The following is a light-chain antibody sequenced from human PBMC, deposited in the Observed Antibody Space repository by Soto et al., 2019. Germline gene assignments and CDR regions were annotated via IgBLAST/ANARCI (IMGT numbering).Light chain of an antibody. Sequence: QPVLTQPASVCGSPGQSITISCTGTSSDVGGYNYVSWYQQQSGKAPKLMIHEVSNRPSGVSNRFSGSKSGNTASLTISGLQAEDEADYYCGSYTSSRAYVFGIGTKVTVL. CDR3: GSYTSSRAYV. CDR1: SSDVGGYNY. CDR2: EVS. V-gene: IGLV2-14*01. J-gene: IGLJ1*01.